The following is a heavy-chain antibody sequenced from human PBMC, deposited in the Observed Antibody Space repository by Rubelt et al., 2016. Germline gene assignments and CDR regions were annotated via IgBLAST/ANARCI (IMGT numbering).Heavy chain of an antibody. CDR3: ARGASTTPTVGG. V-gene: IGHV4-39*07. J-gene: IGHJ4*02. CDR1: GGSISSSSYY. CDR2: INLSGST. Sequence: QLQLQESGPGLVKPSETLSLTCTVSGGSISSSSYYWGWIRQPPGKGLEWIGEINLSGSTNYNPSLEGRVTRSVDTSRNKFFLKLRSGTDADRAVYYWARGASTTPTVGGWSQGALVTVSA. D-gene: IGHD3-16*01.